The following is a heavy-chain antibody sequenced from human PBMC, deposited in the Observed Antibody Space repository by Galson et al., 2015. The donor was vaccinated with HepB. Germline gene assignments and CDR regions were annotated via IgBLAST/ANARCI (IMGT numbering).Heavy chain of an antibody. CDR1: GFSFDDFG. CDR3: ARDYYYDSSSWTFDI. D-gene: IGHD3-22*01. J-gene: IGHJ3*02. Sequence: SLRLSCAASGFSFDDFGMTWVRQAPGKGLEWVSSINWNSGNTVYADSVKGRFTISRDNAKNSLYLQMNSLRVEDTALYYCARDYYYDSSSWTFDIWGQGTMVTVSS. V-gene: IGHV3-20*04. CDR2: INWNSGNT.